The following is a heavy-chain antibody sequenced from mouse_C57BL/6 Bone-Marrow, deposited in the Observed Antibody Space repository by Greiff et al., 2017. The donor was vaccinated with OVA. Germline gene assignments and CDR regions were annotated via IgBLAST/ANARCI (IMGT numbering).Heavy chain of an antibody. CDR1: GYTFTSYG. CDR3: AREAYYGSPWFAY. D-gene: IGHD1-1*01. CDR2: IYPRSGNT. V-gene: IGHV1-81*01. J-gene: IGHJ3*01. Sequence: VQLQQSGAELARPGASVKLSCKASGYTFTSYGISWVKQRTGQGLEWIGEIYPRSGNTYYNEKFKGKATLTADKSSSTAYMELRSLTSEDSAVYFCAREAYYGSPWFAYWGQGTLVTVSA.